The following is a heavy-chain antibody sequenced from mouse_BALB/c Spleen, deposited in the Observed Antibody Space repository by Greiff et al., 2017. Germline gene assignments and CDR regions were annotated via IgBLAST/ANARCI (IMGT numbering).Heavy chain of an antibody. CDR1: GYAFSSYW. J-gene: IGHJ4*01. Sequence: VQLQQSGAGLVRPGSSVTISCTASGYAFSSYWMNWVRQRPGQGLEWIGQIYPGDGDTNYNGKFKGKATLTADKSSSTAYMQLSSLTSEDSAVYFCARDTTVGDYYAMDYWGQGTSVTVSS. CDR2: IYPGDGDT. CDR3: ARDTTVGDYYAMDY. D-gene: IGHD1-1*01. V-gene: IGHV1-80*01.